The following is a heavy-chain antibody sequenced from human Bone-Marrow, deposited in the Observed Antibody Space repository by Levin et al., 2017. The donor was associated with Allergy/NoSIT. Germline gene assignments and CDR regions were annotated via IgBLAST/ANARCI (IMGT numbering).Heavy chain of an antibody. CDR3: VRVGDGYNPYFDY. J-gene: IGHJ4*02. D-gene: IGHD5-24*01. Sequence: PGGSLRLSCAASDFVFRAFYMSWVRQPPGRGLEWVANINQDGSQKYYVDSVRGRFTISRDNAKNSLYLQMNSLRAEDTAFYYCVRVGDGYNPYFDYWGQGALVTVSS. CDR2: INQDGSQK. CDR1: DFVFRAFY. V-gene: IGHV3-7*01.